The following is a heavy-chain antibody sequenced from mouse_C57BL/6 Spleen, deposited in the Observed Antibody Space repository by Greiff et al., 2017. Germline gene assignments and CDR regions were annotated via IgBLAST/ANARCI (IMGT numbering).Heavy chain of an antibody. J-gene: IGHJ2*01. CDR1: GYTFTSYW. CDR2: IDPSDSEP. D-gene: IGHD2-1*01. Sequence: QVQLQQPGAELVRPGSSVKLSCKASGYTFTSYWMHWVKQRPIQGLEWIGNIDPSDSEPHYNQKFKDKATLTVDKSSSTAYMQLSSLTSEDSAVYYCARDYYGNLYCDYWGQGTTLTVSS. V-gene: IGHV1-52*01. CDR3: ARDYYGNLYCDY.